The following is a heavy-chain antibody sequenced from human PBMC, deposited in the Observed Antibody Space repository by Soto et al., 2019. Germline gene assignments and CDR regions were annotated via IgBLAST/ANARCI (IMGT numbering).Heavy chain of an antibody. CDR2: IKSKTDGETT. Sequence: EVQLVESGGGFVNPGGSLRLSCAASGITFSNAWMSWVRQAPGKGLEWVGRIKSKTDGETTDYAAPVKGRFTISRDDSDNTLFLQMNSLKAEDTAVYYCTAKANGYWGQGTLVTVSS. J-gene: IGHJ4*02. CDR1: GITFSNAW. D-gene: IGHD4-17*01. CDR3: TAKANGY. V-gene: IGHV3-15*01.